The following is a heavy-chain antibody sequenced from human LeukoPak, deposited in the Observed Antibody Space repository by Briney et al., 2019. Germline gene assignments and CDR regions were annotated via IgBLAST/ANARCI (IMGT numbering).Heavy chain of an antibody. CDR2: MNPNSGNT. Sequence: ASVKVSCKASGYTFTGYYMHWVRQAPGQGLEWMGWMNPNSGNTGYAQKFQGRVTMTRNTSISTAYMELSSLRSEDTAVYYCARVDSSSWHYYYYYYMDVWGKGTTVTVSS. J-gene: IGHJ6*03. CDR3: ARVDSSSWHYYYYYYMDV. CDR1: GYTFTGYY. V-gene: IGHV1-8*02. D-gene: IGHD6-13*01.